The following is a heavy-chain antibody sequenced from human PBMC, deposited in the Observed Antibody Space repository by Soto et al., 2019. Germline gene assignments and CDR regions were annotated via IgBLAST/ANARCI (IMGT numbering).Heavy chain of an antibody. CDR1: GFTFSDHY. CDR2: TRNKANSYTT. J-gene: IGHJ6*02. V-gene: IGHV3-72*01. D-gene: IGHD3-3*01. CDR3: AREGGRFLEWLFRPNYYYYGMDV. Sequence: GGSLRLSCAASGFTFSDHYMDWVRQAPGKGLEWVGRTRNKANSYTTEYAASVKGRFTISRDDSKNSLYLQMNSLKTEETAVYYCAREGGRFLEWLFRPNYYYYGMDVWGQGTTVTVSS.